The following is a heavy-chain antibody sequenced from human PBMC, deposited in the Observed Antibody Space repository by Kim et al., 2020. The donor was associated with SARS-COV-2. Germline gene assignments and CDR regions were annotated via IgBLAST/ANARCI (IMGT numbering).Heavy chain of an antibody. CDR1: GYKFTSSW. Sequence: GESLKISCKGSGYKFTSSWINWVRQMPGKGLEWMGRINPSDSYSSYSPFFQGHVTISTDKSINAAYLQWSGLKATDTAIYYCATGGIDYYDFWGQGTQVTVSS. J-gene: IGHJ4*02. V-gene: IGHV5-10-1*01. CDR3: ATGGIDYYDF. CDR2: INPSDSYS. D-gene: IGHD3-16*01.